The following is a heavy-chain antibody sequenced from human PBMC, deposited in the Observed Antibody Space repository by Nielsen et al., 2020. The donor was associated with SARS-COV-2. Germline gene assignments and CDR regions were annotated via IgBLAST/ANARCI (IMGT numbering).Heavy chain of an antibody. CDR3: AKSSVAGTERIWYLYYHMDV. J-gene: IGHJ6*03. D-gene: IGHD6-19*01. Sequence: GESLKISCEASGFTFSSYSMTWVRQTPGKGPEWVSVISSSGSNTYYADSVRGRFTISRDNFKSTLYLQMNYVRTEDTAMYYCAKSSVAGTERIWYLYYHMDVWGKGTTVTVSS. CDR1: GFTFSSYS. CDR2: ISSSGSNT. V-gene: IGHV3-23*01.